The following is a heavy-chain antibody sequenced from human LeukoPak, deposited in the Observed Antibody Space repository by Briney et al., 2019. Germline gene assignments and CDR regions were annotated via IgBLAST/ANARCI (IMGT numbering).Heavy chain of an antibody. V-gene: IGHV4-34*01. D-gene: IGHD1-1*01. CDR1: GGSFSGYY. Sequence: SETLCLTCAVYGGSFSGYYWSWIRQPPGKGLEWIGEINHSGSTNYNPSLKSRVTISVDTSKNQFSLKLSSVTAADTAVHYCARGTSYWGQGTLVTVSS. CDR3: ARGTSY. CDR2: INHSGST. J-gene: IGHJ4*02.